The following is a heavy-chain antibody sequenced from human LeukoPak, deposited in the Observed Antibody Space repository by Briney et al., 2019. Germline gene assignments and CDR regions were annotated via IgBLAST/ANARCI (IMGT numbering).Heavy chain of an antibody. V-gene: IGHV4-34*01. CDR1: GGSFSTYY. Sequence: SETLSLTCAVYGGSFSTYYWSWVRQPPGSGLEWIGDINQSGSTNYSPSLKSRVTVSIDTSKNQFSLKMSSLTAADTAIYFCARHGLGRGVYITRQYNYYMDVWGAGTTVTVSS. J-gene: IGHJ6*04. CDR3: ARHGLGRGVYITRQYNYYMDV. D-gene: IGHD3-10*01. CDR2: INQSGST.